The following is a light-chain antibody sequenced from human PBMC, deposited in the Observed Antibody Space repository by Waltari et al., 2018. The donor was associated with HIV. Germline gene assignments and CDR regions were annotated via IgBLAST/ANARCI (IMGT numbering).Light chain of an antibody. Sequence: QSALTQPRSVSGSPGQSVTISCTGTNSDVGAYTYVSWYQQHRGKAPKLMFYDVSKRASGVPDRFSGSKSGDTASLTISGLQAEDEGDYYCCSYATRYTWVFGGGTKLTVL. CDR3: CSYATRYTWV. J-gene: IGLJ3*02. CDR1: NSDVGAYTY. V-gene: IGLV2-11*01. CDR2: DVS.